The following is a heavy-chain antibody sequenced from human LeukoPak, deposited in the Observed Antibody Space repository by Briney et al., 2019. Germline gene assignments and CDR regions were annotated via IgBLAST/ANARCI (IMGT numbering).Heavy chain of an antibody. V-gene: IGHV1-2*02. Sequence: ASVTVSCKASGYTFTGYYMHWVRQAPGQGLEWMGWINPNSGGTNYAQKFQGRVTMTRDTSISTAYMELSRLRSDDTAVYYCARTGDYGDPIVFDYWGQGTLVTVSS. J-gene: IGHJ4*02. CDR3: ARTGDYGDPIVFDY. CDR2: INPNSGGT. CDR1: GYTFTGYY. D-gene: IGHD4-17*01.